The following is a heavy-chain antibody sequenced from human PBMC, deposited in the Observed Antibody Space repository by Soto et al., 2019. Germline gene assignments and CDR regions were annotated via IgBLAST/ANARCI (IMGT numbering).Heavy chain of an antibody. CDR3: ARHSLALRKNNWFDP. V-gene: IGHV4-39*01. CDR1: GDSLISSAFY. Sequence: SETLSLTCTVSGDSLISSAFYWGWVHQPPGKGLEWIGSIFYLGSSYYNPSLKSRVTMSVATSKNQFSLRLRSVTAADTALYFCARHSLALRKNNWFDPWGQGIMVTVAS. J-gene: IGHJ5*02. CDR2: IFYLGSS. D-gene: IGHD3-3*02.